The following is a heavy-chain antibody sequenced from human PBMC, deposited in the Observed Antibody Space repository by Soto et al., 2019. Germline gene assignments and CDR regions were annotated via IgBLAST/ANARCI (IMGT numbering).Heavy chain of an antibody. CDR3: ARTTVTKSRDY. D-gene: IGHD4-17*01. J-gene: IGHJ4*02. V-gene: IGHV3-23*01. Sequence: EVQLLESGGGLVQPGGSLRLSCAASGVTFSSYAMSWVRQAPGKGLEYVSSISASGDGTYFADSVKGRFTISRDNSKNTLYLQMNSLRVEDTAVYYCARTTVTKSRDYWGQGTLVTVSS. CDR2: ISASGDGT. CDR1: GVTFSSYA.